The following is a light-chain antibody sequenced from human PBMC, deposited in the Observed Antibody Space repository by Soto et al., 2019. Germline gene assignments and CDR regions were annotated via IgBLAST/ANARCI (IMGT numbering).Light chain of an antibody. Sequence: EIVLTQSPGTLSLSPGERATLSCRASQSVTSSYLAWHQQKPGLAPRLLIYGASTRATGIPDRFSGSGSGTDFTLTIRRLEPEDFAVYYCQQYGSSPLTFGGGTRVEIK. J-gene: IGKJ4*01. V-gene: IGKV3-20*01. CDR3: QQYGSSPLT. CDR1: QSVTSSY. CDR2: GAS.